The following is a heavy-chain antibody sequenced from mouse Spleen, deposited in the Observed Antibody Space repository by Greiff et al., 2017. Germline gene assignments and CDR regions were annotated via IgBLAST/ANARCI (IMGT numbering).Heavy chain of an antibody. CDR2: ISSGGGNT. CDR1: GFTFSSYT. Sequence: EVQLVESGGGLVKPGGSLKLSCAASGFTFSSYTMSWVRQTPAKRLEWVATISSGGGNTYYPDSVKGRFTISRDNARNTLYLQMSSLRSEDTAMYYCARHNDGYYGYWGQGTTLTVSS. D-gene: IGHD2-3*01. J-gene: IGHJ2*01. CDR3: ARHNDGYYGY. V-gene: IGHV5-9*04.